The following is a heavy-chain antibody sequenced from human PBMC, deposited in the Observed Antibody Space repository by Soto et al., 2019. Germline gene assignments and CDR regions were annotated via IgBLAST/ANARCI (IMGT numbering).Heavy chain of an antibody. J-gene: IGHJ4*02. CDR2: IRSKANNYAT. CDR3: TRHCADY. CDR1: GFTFSASA. Sequence: LRLSCAASGFTFSASALHWVRQASGKGLEWVGRIRSKANNYATTYAASVEGRFTISRDDSKNTAYLQMNSLKTEDTAVYFCTRHCADYLGQGTLVTVS. V-gene: IGHV3-73*01.